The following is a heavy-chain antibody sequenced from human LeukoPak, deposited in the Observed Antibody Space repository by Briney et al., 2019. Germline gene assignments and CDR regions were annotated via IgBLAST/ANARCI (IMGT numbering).Heavy chain of an antibody. CDR3: ARGYYPPRWYFDL. D-gene: IGHD2-21*01. CDR1: GYSISSGYY. Sequence: SETLSLTCTASGYSISSGYYWGWIRQTPEKGLEWIGEIIEKGNANYNPSLKSRVTIDLDTSKNQFSLKLTSMTAADTAMYYCARGYYPPRWYFDLWGRGTLVTVSS. CDR2: IIEKGNA. V-gene: IGHV4-38-2*02. J-gene: IGHJ2*01.